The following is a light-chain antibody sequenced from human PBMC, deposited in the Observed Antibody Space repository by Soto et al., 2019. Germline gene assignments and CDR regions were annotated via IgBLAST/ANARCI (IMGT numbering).Light chain of an antibody. Sequence: EKLLTQSPTTLSVSPGERATLSCRASQSVSTNLAWYQQKPGQAPRLLIYGASTRATGVPARFSGSGSGTEFNFSISSLQSEDFAVYYCQQYNNWPIYTFGQGTRLEIK. CDR1: QSVSTN. V-gene: IGKV3-15*01. CDR2: GAS. CDR3: QQYNNWPIYT. J-gene: IGKJ2*01.